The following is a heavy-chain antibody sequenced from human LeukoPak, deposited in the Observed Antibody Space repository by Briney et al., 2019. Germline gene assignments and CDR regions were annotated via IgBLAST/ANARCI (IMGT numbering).Heavy chain of an antibody. J-gene: IGHJ4*02. V-gene: IGHV3-15*01. CDR2: IKSKADGETT. CDR1: GFTFTPAW. D-gene: IGHD3-10*01. CDR3: TTDLGITMIRGVIVS. Sequence: GGSLRLSCAASGFTFTPAWMTWVRQAPGKGLEWVGRIKSKADGETTDYAAPVKGRFFMSRDDSTATLVLLMNYLETEDTAVYYCTTDLGITMIRGVIVSWGQGTLVTVSS.